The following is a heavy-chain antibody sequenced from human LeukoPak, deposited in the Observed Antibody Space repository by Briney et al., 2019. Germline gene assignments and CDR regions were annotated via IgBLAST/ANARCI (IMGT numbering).Heavy chain of an antibody. CDR1: GGSFSGYY. D-gene: IGHD3-3*01. Sequence: SETLSLTCAVYGGSFSGYYWSWIRQPPGKGLEWIGEINHSGSTNYNPSLKSRVTISVDTSKNQFSLKLSSVTAADTAVYYCARGGRIAIFGVAADNWFDPWGQGTLVTVSS. V-gene: IGHV4-34*01. CDR3: ARGGRIAIFGVAADNWFDP. CDR2: INHSGST. J-gene: IGHJ5*02.